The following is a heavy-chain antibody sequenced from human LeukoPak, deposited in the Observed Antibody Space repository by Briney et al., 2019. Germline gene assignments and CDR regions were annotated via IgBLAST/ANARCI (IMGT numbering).Heavy chain of an antibody. CDR1: GGSISSSSYY. V-gene: IGHV4-39*02. CDR2: IYYSGST. CDR3: ARELTGTTWFDY. Sequence: SETLSLTCTVSGGSISSSSYYWGWIRQPPGKGLEWIGSIYYSGSTYYNPSLKSRVTISVDTSKNQFSLKLSSVTAADTAVYYCARELTGTTWFDYWGQGTLVTVSS. D-gene: IGHD1-7*01. J-gene: IGHJ4*02.